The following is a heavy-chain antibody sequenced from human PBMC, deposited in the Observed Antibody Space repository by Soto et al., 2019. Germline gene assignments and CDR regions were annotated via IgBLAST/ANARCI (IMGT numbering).Heavy chain of an antibody. CDR1: GFRFSDYY. J-gene: IGHJ3*02. Sequence: QGQLVESGGALVQPGGSLRLSCAASGFRFSDYYMNWVRQAPGKGLEWIAYSTGTGAVIYYADSVQGRFTISRDNPQNTLYLQMDSLRPEDTAVYYCARIGESYGTASYAHLDVFDIWGQGTLVTVSS. D-gene: IGHD3-10*01. CDR3: ARIGESYGTASYAHLDVFDI. V-gene: IGHV3-11*01. CDR2: STGTGAVI.